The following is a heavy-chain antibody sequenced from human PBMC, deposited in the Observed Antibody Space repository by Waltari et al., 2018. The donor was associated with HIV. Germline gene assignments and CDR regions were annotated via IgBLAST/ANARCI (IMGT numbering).Heavy chain of an antibody. V-gene: IGHV4-39*02. CDR1: GGSINSSTYF. CDR3: VRGVDK. D-gene: IGHD3-3*01. J-gene: IGHJ4*02. Sequence: QESGPGVVKHSDTLSPICSISGGSINSSTYFWGWIRQPPGKGREWLGSIYSNGKTYYNPSLNGRVTISADMFENHFSLKLESVTAADTAIDYCVRGVDKWGRGTLVAVSS. CDR2: IYSNGKT.